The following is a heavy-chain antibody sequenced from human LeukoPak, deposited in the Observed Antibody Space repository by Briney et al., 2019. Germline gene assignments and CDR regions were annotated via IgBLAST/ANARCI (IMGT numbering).Heavy chain of an antibody. CDR1: GFTVSSNY. V-gene: IGHV3-23*01. CDR3: AKARGYSGYDYFDY. D-gene: IGHD5-12*01. J-gene: IGHJ4*02. Sequence: GGSLRLSCAASGFTVSSNYMSWVRQAPGKGLEWVSTLTDSGVYTYYADSVKGRFTISRDNSENTLYLQMNGLRAGDTAVYYCAKARGYSGYDYFDYWGQGTLVTVSS. CDR2: LTDSGVYT.